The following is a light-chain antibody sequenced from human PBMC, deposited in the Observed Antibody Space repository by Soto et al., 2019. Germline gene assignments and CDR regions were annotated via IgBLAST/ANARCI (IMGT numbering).Light chain of an antibody. CDR2: EAS. J-gene: IGKJ3*01. CDR3: QQYNTFRT. Sequence: DVPITQSPATLSASVGDRVTITCRASQNTYTWLAWYQQKPGKAPKLLIYEASSLETGVPSRFSGSGSGTEFTLTIISLQPDDFATYYCQQYNTFRTFGQGTNVDIK. CDR1: QNTYTW. V-gene: IGKV1-5*03.